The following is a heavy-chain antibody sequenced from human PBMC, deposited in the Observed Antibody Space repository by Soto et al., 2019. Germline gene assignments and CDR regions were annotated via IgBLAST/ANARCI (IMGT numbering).Heavy chain of an antibody. J-gene: IGHJ6*02. CDR1: GGSISSGGYY. V-gene: IGHV4-31*03. D-gene: IGHD5-18*01. CDR2: IYYSGST. Sequence: SETLSLTCTVSGGSISSGGYYWSWICQHPGKGLEWIGYIYYSGSTYYNPSLKSRVTISVDTSKNQFSLKLSSVTAADTALYYCASYCRYSYGAHPKTYYYYSGMDVWGQGTTVTVSS. CDR3: ASYCRYSYGAHPKTYYYYSGMDV.